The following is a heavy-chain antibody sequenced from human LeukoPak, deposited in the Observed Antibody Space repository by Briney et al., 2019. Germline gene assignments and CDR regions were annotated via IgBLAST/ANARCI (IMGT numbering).Heavy chain of an antibody. CDR2: IYSDGSRT. Sequence: GSLRLSCASSGFTLSSNWMHWVRQAPGKGLVWVSRIYSDGSRTNYADSVKGRFTISGDNAKNTQYLQMKSLRAEDMAVYYCTRSGRGGAFDIWGQGTMVTVSS. D-gene: IGHD1-26*01. J-gene: IGHJ3*02. CDR1: GFTLSSNW. CDR3: TRSGRGGAFDI. V-gene: IGHV3-74*01.